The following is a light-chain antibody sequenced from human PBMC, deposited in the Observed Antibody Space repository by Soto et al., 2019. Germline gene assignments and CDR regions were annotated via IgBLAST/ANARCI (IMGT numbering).Light chain of an antibody. J-gene: IGKJ4*01. CDR2: AAS. V-gene: IGKV1-17*03. Sequence: DIQMTQSPSAVSASVGDRVTITCRASQGINNYLAWFQQKPGKAPKRLIYAASTWQTGVPSRFSGSGSGTEFTLTSSSLQPEDFATYYCLQHNTSPLTFGGGTKVEIK. CDR3: LQHNTSPLT. CDR1: QGINNY.